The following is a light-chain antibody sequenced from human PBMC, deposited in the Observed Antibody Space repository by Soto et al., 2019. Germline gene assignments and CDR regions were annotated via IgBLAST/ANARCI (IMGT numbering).Light chain of an antibody. V-gene: IGKV1-33*01. CDR3: QQFDNLPLT. CDR1: QDINNY. CDR2: DSS. J-gene: IGKJ5*01. Sequence: DIQMTQSASSLSASVGDRVTIFCQASQDINNYLNWYQQKPGKAPKLLIYDSSNLEIGVPSRFSGSGYGTRFSFTISSLQPEDIATYYCQQFDNLPLTFGQGTRLDIK.